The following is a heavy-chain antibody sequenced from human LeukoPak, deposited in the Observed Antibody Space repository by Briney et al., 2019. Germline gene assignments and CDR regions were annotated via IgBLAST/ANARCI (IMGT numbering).Heavy chain of an antibody. CDR2: ISGSGGST. Sequence: GGSLRLSCAASGFTFSSYSMNWVRQAPGKGLEWVSAISGSGGSTYYADSVKGRFTISRDNSKNTLYLQMNSLRAEDTAVYYCAKDNRGYSYGRFDYWGQGTLVTVSS. CDR3: AKDNRGYSYGRFDY. J-gene: IGHJ4*02. D-gene: IGHD5-18*01. V-gene: IGHV3-23*01. CDR1: GFTFSSYS.